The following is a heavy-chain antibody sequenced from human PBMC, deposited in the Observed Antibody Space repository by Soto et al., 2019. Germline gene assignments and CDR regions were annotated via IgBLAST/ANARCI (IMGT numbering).Heavy chain of an antibody. Sequence: EVQLLESGGGLVQPGGSLRLSCAASGFTFSSYAMSWVRQAPGKGLEWVSAISGSGGSTYYADSVKGRFTISRDNSKNTLYLQMNSLRAEDTAVYYCAKGRGRITIFGVGGGAFDIWGQGTMVTVSS. CDR1: GFTFSSYA. V-gene: IGHV3-23*01. J-gene: IGHJ3*02. CDR2: ISGSGGST. D-gene: IGHD3-3*01. CDR3: AKGRGRITIFGVGGGAFDI.